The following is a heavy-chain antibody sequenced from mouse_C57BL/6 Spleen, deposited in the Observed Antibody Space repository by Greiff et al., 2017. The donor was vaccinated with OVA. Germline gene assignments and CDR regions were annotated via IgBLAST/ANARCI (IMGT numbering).Heavy chain of an antibody. J-gene: IGHJ2*01. CDR2: IYPGDGDT. CDR1: GYAFSSYW. V-gene: IGHV1-80*01. Sequence: QVQLQQSGAELVKPGASVKISCKASGYAFSSYWMNWVKQRPGKGLEWIGQIYPGDGDTNYNGKFKGKATLTADKSSSTAYMQLSSLTSEDSAVYFCARSGGLGAPAPYFDYWGQGTTLTVSS. CDR3: ARSGGLGAPAPYFDY. D-gene: IGHD3-1*01.